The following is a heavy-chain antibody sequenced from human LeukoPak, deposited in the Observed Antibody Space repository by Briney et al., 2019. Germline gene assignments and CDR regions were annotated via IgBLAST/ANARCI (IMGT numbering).Heavy chain of an antibody. CDR1: GGSMNSYY. D-gene: IGHD6-13*01. V-gene: IGHV4-59*08. CDR3: ARQSYSSSWGSYYFDY. Sequence: PSETLSLTCTVSGGSMNSYYWSWIRQPPGKGLEWIGYIYYSGSTNYNPSLKSRVTISVDTSKNQFSPKLSSVTAADTAVFYCARQSYSSSWGSYYFDYWGQGTLVTVSS. CDR2: IYYSGST. J-gene: IGHJ4*02.